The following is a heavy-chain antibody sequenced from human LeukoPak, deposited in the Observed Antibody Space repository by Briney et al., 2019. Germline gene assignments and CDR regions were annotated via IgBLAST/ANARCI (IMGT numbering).Heavy chain of an antibody. CDR2: IYYSGST. Sequence: PSETLSLTCTVSGGSISSYYWSWIRQPPGKGLEWIGYIYYSGSTNYNPSLKSRVTISVDTSKNQFSLKLSSVTAADTAVYYCAREQYDSWGRHYYVDVWGKGTTVTVSS. V-gene: IGHV4-59*01. D-gene: IGHD3-3*01. CDR3: AREQYDSWGRHYYVDV. J-gene: IGHJ6*03. CDR1: GGSISSYY.